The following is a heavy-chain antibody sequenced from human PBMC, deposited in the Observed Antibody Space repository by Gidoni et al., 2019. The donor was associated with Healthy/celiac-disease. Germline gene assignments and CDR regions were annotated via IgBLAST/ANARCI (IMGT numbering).Heavy chain of an antibody. Sequence: QVQLQQWGAGLLKPSETLSLTCAVYGGSFSGYYWSWIRQPPGKGLEWIGEINHSGSTNYNPSLKSRVTISVDTSKNQFSLKLSSVTAADTAVYYCARGRRYGSGWYYYYYYGMDVWGQGTTVTVSS. CDR3: ARGRRYGSGWYYYYYYGMDV. V-gene: IGHV4-34*01. D-gene: IGHD6-19*01. CDR2: INHSGST. CDR1: GGSFSGYY. J-gene: IGHJ6*02.